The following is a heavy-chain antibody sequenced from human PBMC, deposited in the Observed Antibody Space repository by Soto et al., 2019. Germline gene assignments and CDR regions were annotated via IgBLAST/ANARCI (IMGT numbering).Heavy chain of an antibody. V-gene: IGHV3-74*01. CDR1: GISFSTYW. D-gene: IGHD3-10*01. CDR3: AGGGHAGAGIYYLGD. J-gene: IGHJ4*02. CDR2: TKGDGSIT. Sequence: EVQLVESGGGLVQSGGSLRLSCTASGISFSTYWMHWVRQAPGKGLVWISRTKGDGSITNYADSVRGRFTISRDNAKNILYLQVNSLRDEDTAVYYCAGGGHAGAGIYYLGDWGQGTLVTVSS.